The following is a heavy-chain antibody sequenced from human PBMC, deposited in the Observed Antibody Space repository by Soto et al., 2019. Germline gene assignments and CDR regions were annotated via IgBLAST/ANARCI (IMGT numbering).Heavy chain of an antibody. V-gene: IGHV3-23*01. Sequence: EVQLLESGGGLVQPGGSLRLSCVVSGLTFSRADLSWVRQPPGKGLEWVSASGGSDLSTHYVDSVKGRFTISRDRSKNTLYLQMNRLSAEDTAVYYWVKHSWNYWGQGALVTVSS. CDR2: SGGSDLST. D-gene: IGHD1-1*01. CDR1: GLTFSRAD. J-gene: IGHJ4*02. CDR3: VKHSWNY.